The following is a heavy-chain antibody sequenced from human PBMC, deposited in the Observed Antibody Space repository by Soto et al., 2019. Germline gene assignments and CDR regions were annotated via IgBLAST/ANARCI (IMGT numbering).Heavy chain of an antibody. V-gene: IGHV4-4*02. CDR2: IYHSGST. J-gene: IGHJ4*02. CDR3: ARDLGHYGSGSYYVLDY. CDR1: SGSISSSNW. Sequence: SETLSLTCAVSSGSISSSNWWSWVRQPPGKGLEWIGEIYHSGSTNYNPSLKSRVTISVDKSKNQFSLKLSSVTAADTAVYYCARDLGHYGSGSYYVLDYWGQGTLVTVSS. D-gene: IGHD3-10*01.